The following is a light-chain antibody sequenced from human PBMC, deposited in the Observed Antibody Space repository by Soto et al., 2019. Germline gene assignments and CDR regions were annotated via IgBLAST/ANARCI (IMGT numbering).Light chain of an antibody. CDR1: QSVSSSY. CDR2: LAS. V-gene: IGKV3-20*01. Sequence: EIVLTQSPGTLSLSPGERATLSCRASQSVSSSYLAWYQQKPGQAPRLLIYLASSRATGIPNRFSGSGSGTDFTLTISRLEPEDFAVYYCQHYGSSPLTFGGGTKVEIK. CDR3: QHYGSSPLT. J-gene: IGKJ4*01.